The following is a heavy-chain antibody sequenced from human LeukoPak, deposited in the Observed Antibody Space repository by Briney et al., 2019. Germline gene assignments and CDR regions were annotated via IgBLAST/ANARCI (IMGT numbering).Heavy chain of an antibody. Sequence: GRSLRLSCAASGSTFSSYAMHWVRQAPGKGLEWVAVISYDGSNKYYADSVKGRFTISRDNSKNTVYLQMNSLRTEDTSVYYCARGIQPPKYYGSGSDTFDIWGQGTMATVSS. CDR2: ISYDGSNK. CDR1: GSTFSSYA. CDR3: ARGIQPPKYYGSGSDTFDI. J-gene: IGHJ3*02. D-gene: IGHD3-10*01. V-gene: IGHV3-30-3*01.